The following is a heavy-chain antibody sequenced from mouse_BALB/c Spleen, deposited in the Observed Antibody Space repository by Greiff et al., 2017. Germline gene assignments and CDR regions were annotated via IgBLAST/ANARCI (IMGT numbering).Heavy chain of an antibody. D-gene: IGHD2-1*01. CDR1: GFTFSSFG. J-gene: IGHJ1*01. CDR2: ISSGSSTI. CDR3: ARGVLYYGNPHWYFDV. Sequence: EVMLVESGGGLVQPGGSRKLSCAASGFTFSSFGMHWVRQAPEKGLEWVAYISSGSSTIYYADTVKGRFTISRDNPKNTLFLQMTSLRSEDTAMYYCARGVLYYGNPHWYFDVWGAGTTVTVSS. V-gene: IGHV5-17*02.